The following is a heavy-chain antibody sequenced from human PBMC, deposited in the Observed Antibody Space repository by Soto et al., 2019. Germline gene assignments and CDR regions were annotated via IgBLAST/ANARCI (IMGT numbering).Heavy chain of an antibody. CDR2: INPNSGDT. Sequence: QVQLVQSGAEVKKPGASVKVSCKASGYTFTGYYMHWVRQAPGQGLEWMGWINPNSGDTNYAQKFQGRVTMTRDTSISTAYMELSRLRSDDTAVYYCARRPIEYSSTPGPYFDYWGQGTLVTVSS. CDR3: ARRPIEYSSTPGPYFDY. CDR1: GYTFTGYY. D-gene: IGHD6-6*01. V-gene: IGHV1-2*02. J-gene: IGHJ4*02.